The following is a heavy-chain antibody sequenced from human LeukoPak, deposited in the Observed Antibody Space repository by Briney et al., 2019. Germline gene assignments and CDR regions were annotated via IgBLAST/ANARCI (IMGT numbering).Heavy chain of an antibody. CDR1: GFTFSSYW. CDR2: IKQDGSEK. V-gene: IGHV3-7*01. Sequence: GGSLRLSCAASGFTFSSYWMSWVRQAPGKGLEWVANIKQDGSEKYYVDSVKGRFTISRDNAKNSLYLQMNSLRAEDTAVYYCARDPTYYDFWGGYYDYYYYMDVWGKGTTVTVSS. J-gene: IGHJ6*03. D-gene: IGHD3-3*01. CDR3: ARDPTYYDFWGGYYDYYYYMDV.